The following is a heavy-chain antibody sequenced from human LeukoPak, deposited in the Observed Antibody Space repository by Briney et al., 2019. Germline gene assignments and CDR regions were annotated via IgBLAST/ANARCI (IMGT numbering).Heavy chain of an antibody. CDR3: AAYSSGWYADY. CDR2: IYYSGST. D-gene: IGHD6-19*01. Sequence: SETLPLTCTVSGGSISSSSYYWGWIRQPPGKGLEWIGSIYYSGSTYYNPSLKSRVTISVNTSKNQFSLKLSSVTAADTAVYYCAAYSSGWYADYWGQGTLVTVSS. J-gene: IGHJ4*02. CDR1: GGSISSSSYY. V-gene: IGHV4-39*01.